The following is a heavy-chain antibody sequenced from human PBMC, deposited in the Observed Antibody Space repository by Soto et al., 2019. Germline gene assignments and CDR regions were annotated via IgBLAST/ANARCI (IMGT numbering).Heavy chain of an antibody. CDR1: GGSISSGGSH. CDR2: MINSGTP. Sequence: QVQLQESGPGLVKPSETLSLTCSVSGGSISSGGSHWSWIRQHPGKGLEWIGHMINSGTPYYNPSLKSXXSXSXXTSRNHFSLSLSSVTVADTAVYYCVRGADRFKCAYWGQGTLVTVSS. CDR3: VRGADRFKCAY. V-gene: IGHV4-31*03. J-gene: IGHJ4*02.